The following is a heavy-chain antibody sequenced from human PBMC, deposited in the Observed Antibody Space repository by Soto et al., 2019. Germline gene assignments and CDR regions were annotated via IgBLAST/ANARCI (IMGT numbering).Heavy chain of an antibody. J-gene: IGHJ6*02. CDR2: ISYDGSNK. CDR3: AKDVDSGYDYYYYGMDV. Sequence: GGSLRLSCAASGFTFSSYGMHWVRQAPGKGLEWVAVISYDGSNKYYADSVKGRFTISRDNSKNTLYLQMNSLRAEDTAVYYCAKDVDSGYDYYYYGMDVWGQGTTVTVSS. CDR1: GFTFSSYG. D-gene: IGHD5-12*01. V-gene: IGHV3-30*18.